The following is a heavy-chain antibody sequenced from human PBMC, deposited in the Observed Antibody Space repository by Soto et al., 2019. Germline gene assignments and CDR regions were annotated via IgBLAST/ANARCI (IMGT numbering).Heavy chain of an antibody. Sequence: SETLSLTCAVYGGSFSGYYWSWIRQPPGKGLEWIGEINHSGSTNYNPSLKSRVTISVDTSKNQFSLKLSSVTAADTAVYYCAREGSVVVAATVVGNWFDPWGQGTLVTVSS. J-gene: IGHJ5*02. CDR3: AREGSVVVAATVVGNWFDP. CDR1: GGSFSGYY. D-gene: IGHD2-15*01. V-gene: IGHV4-34*01. CDR2: INHSGST.